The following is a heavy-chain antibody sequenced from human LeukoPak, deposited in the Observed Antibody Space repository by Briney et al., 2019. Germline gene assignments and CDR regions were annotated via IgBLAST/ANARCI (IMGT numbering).Heavy chain of an antibody. D-gene: IGHD3-22*01. CDR1: GFTFSTYS. V-gene: IGHV3-48*04. J-gene: IGHJ4*02. CDR3: ARVPNYYDRFDDY. CDR2: ISSSSSTI. Sequence: GGSLRLSCAASGFTFSTYSMNWVRQAPGKGLEWVSYISSSSSTIYYADSVKGRFTISRDNAEKSLYLQMNSLRAEDTAVYYCARVPNYYDRFDDYWGQGTLVTVSS.